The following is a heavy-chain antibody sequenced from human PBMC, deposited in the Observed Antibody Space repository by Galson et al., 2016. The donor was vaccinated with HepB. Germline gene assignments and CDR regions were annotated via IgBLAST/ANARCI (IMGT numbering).Heavy chain of an antibody. V-gene: IGHV4-4*02. J-gene: IGHJ4*02. D-gene: IGHD1-7*01. CDR2: TYHSGST. CDR1: GASISSNW. CDR3: ARHIIVTGTRGFDF. Sequence: ETLSLTCVVSGASISSNWWSWVRQPPGKGLEWIGETYHSGSTYLNPSLNSRVAISIDRSKNHFSLSLNSVTAADTAVYYCARHIIVTGTRGFDFWGQGILVAVSS.